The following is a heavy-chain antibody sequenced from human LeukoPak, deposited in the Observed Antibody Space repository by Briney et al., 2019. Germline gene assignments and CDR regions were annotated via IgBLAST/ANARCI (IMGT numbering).Heavy chain of an antibody. CDR2: ISGSGGRT. CDR1: GFSFSTYA. J-gene: IGHJ4*02. CDR3: AKVSGGGFITASGSDY. D-gene: IGHD6-13*01. V-gene: IGHV3-23*01. Sequence: GGSLRLSCAASGFSFSTYAMTWVRQGPGKGLEWVSGISGSGGRTYYADSVKGRFTISRDNPKNTLYLQMNSLRAEDTAVYYCAKVSGGGFITASGSDYWGQGTLVTVSS.